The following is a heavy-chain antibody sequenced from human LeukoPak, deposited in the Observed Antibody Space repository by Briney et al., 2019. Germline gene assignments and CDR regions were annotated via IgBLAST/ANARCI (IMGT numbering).Heavy chain of an antibody. J-gene: IGHJ5*02. V-gene: IGHV4-59*12. Sequence: PSETLSLTCTVSGGSISSYYWSWIRQPPGKGLEWIGYIYYSGSTYYNPSLKSRVTISVDTSKNQFSLKLSSVTAADTAVYYCARVQPPLRFGPITIPSNWFDPWGQGTLVTVSS. D-gene: IGHD3-9*01. CDR2: IYYSGST. CDR3: ARVQPPLRFGPITIPSNWFDP. CDR1: GGSISSYY.